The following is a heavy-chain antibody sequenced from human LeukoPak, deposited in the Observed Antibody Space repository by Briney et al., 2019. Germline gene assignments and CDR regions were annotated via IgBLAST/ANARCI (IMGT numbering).Heavy chain of an antibody. CDR1: GFTFRSHG. J-gene: IGHJ6*02. Sequence: GGSLRLSCAASGFTFRSHGMHWARKAPGKGLEWVAGIWYDGSNEDYADSVKGRFTISRDNSKNTLYLQMNSLRVEDTAVYYCARDGQNGSPYATDVWGQGTTVTVSS. CDR3: ARDGQNGSPYATDV. D-gene: IGHD3-10*01. V-gene: IGHV3-33*01. CDR2: IWYDGSNE.